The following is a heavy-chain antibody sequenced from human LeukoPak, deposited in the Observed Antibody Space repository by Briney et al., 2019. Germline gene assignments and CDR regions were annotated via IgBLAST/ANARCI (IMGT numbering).Heavy chain of an antibody. CDR1: GGSINNYY. CDR3: SRRTLCCWERFDP. Sequence: PSETLSLTCTVSGGSINNYYWSWIRQPPGKGLEWIGYIYSSGSTNYNPSLKSRVIISVDTSKNQFSLKLRSVTAADTAVYYCSRRTLCCWERFDPWGQGTLVTVSS. CDR2: IYSSGST. V-gene: IGHV4-59*08. D-gene: IGHD3-16*01. J-gene: IGHJ5*02.